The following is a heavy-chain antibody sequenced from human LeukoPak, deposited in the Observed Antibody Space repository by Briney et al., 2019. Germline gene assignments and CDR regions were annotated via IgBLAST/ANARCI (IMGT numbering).Heavy chain of an antibody. CDR1: GFSFRGHR. V-gene: IGHV3-74*01. Sequence: GSLRLSCTAPGFSFRGHRMHWARQLPGKGLVWVSRISPTGSTTSYADSVKGRFTVSRDNVKNTLYLQVNNLRAEDTAVYYCAKGNIVSGYGMDVWGQGTTVTISS. D-gene: IGHD5-12*01. J-gene: IGHJ6*02. CDR3: AKGNIVSGYGMDV. CDR2: ISPTGSTT.